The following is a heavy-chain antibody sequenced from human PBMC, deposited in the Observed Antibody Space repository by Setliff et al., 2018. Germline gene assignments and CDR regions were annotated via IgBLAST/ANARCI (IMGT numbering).Heavy chain of an antibody. Sequence: PSETLSLTCSVSGGSIRSGDNHWSWIRQPPGKGLEWIGEINRSGSTNYNLSLKSRVTMSVDTSKNQFSLKLSSVTAADTAVYYCARKGISALSGAFDMWGQGTMVTVSS. D-gene: IGHD1-26*01. CDR1: GGSIRSGDNH. CDR2: INRSGST. J-gene: IGHJ3*02. CDR3: ARKGISALSGAFDM. V-gene: IGHV4-39*07.